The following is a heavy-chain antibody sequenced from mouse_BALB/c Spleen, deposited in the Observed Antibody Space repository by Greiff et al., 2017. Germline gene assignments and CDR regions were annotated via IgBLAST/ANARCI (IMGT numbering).Heavy chain of an antibody. CDR1: GFTFSDYG. V-gene: IGHV5-15*02. D-gene: IGHD1-2*01. J-gene: IGHJ2*01. CDR2: ISNLAYSI. Sequence: EVKLQESGGGLVQPGGSRKLSCAASGFTFSDYGMAWVRQAPGKGPEWVAFISNLAYSIYYADTVTGRFTISRENAKNTLYLEMSSLRSEDTAMYYCARERYGHFDYWGQGTTLTVSS. CDR3: ARERYGHFDY.